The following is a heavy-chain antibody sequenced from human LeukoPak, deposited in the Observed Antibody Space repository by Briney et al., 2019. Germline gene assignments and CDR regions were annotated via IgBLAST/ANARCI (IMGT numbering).Heavy chain of an antibody. V-gene: IGHV4-34*01. CDR2: INHSGST. J-gene: IGHJ4*02. D-gene: IGHD3-22*01. CDR3: ARHPFYHDSTTYYYYFDY. CDR1: GGSFSGYY. Sequence: SETLSLTCAVYGGSFSGYYWSWIRQPPGKGLEWIGEINHSGSTNYNPSLKSRVTISVDTSKNQFSLKLGSVTAADTAVYYCARHPFYHDSTTYYYYFDYWGQGTLVTVSS.